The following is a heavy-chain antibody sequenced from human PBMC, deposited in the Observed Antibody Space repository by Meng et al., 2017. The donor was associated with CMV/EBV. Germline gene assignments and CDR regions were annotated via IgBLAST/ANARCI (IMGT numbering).Heavy chain of an antibody. CDR2: IYPGDSDT. CDR1: GYSFTSYW. D-gene: IGHD4-11*01. Sequence: GESLKISYKGSGYSFTSYWIGWVRQMPGKGLEWMGIIYPGDSDTRYSPSFQGQVTISADKSISTAYLQWSSLKASDTAMYYCARDSDYSNYNYYYGMDVWGQGTTVTVSS. V-gene: IGHV5-51*01. J-gene: IGHJ6*02. CDR3: ARDSDYSNYNYYYGMDV.